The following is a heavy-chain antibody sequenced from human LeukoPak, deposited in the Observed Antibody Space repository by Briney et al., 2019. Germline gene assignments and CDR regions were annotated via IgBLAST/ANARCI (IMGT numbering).Heavy chain of an antibody. Sequence: ASVKVSCKASGYTFTSYGISWVRQAPGQGLEWMGWISAYNGNTNYAQKLQGRVTMTTDTSTSTAYMELRSLRSDDTAVYYWARVPPYCSSTSCYSAFDIWGQGAMVTVSS. CDR3: ARVPPYCSSTSCYSAFDI. CDR1: GYTFTSYG. CDR2: ISAYNGNT. J-gene: IGHJ3*02. D-gene: IGHD2-2*02. V-gene: IGHV1-18*01.